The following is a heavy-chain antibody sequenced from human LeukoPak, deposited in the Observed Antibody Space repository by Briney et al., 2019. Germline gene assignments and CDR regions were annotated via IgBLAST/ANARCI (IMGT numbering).Heavy chain of an antibody. CDR1: GGSISSGGYY. J-gene: IGHJ4*02. CDR3: ARDTAFWSGTDY. CDR2: IYHSGST. D-gene: IGHD3-3*01. V-gene: IGHV4-30-2*01. Sequence: SETLSLTCTVSGGSISSGGYYWSWIRQPPGKGLEWIGYIYHSGSTYYNPSLKSRVTISVDRSKNQFSLKLSSVTAADTAVYYCARDTAFWSGTDYWGQGTLVTVSS.